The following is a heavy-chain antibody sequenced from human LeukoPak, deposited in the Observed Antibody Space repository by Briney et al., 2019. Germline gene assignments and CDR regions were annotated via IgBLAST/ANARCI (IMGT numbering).Heavy chain of an antibody. Sequence: GGSLRLSCAASGFTFSSYSMNWVRQAPGKGLEWVSYISSSSSTIYYADSVKGRFTISRDNSKNTLYLQMNSLRAEDTAVYYCARDWRIAVAGRGGGAFDIWGQGTMVTVSS. D-gene: IGHD6-19*01. V-gene: IGHV3-48*01. CDR2: ISSSSSTI. CDR3: ARDWRIAVAGRGGGAFDI. CDR1: GFTFSSYS. J-gene: IGHJ3*02.